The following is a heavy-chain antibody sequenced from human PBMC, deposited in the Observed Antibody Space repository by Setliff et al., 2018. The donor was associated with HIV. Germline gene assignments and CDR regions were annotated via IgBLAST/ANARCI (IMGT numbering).Heavy chain of an antibody. CDR1: GFTFSNAW. CDR2: IKSSTDGGTT. D-gene: IGHD3-22*01. V-gene: IGHV3-15*01. Sequence: GGSLRLSCAASGFTFSNAWMSWVRQAPGKGLEWVGHIKSSTDGGTTDYAAPVKGRFTISRDDSKNTLYLQMNSLKTEDTAVYYCATDVAEKIHYYYDSSGCYPFDQWGQGTLVTVSS. CDR3: ATDVAEKIHYYYDSSGCYPFDQ. J-gene: IGHJ4*02.